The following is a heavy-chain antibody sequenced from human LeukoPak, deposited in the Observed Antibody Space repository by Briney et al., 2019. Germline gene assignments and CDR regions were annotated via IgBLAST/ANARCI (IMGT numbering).Heavy chain of an antibody. D-gene: IGHD5-24*01. CDR2: IYPGDSDT. CDR3: ARQGRDGYNYFDY. J-gene: IGHJ4*02. Sequence: GASLQISSKGSGCSFTSYWIGWVRRMPGKGLEWMGIIYPGDSDTRYSPSFQGQVTISADKSISTAYLQWSSLKASDTAMYYCARQGRDGYNYFDYWGQGTLVTVSS. V-gene: IGHV5-51*01. CDR1: GCSFTSYW.